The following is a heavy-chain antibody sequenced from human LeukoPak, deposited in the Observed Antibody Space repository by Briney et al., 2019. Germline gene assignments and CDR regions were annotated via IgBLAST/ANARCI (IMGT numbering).Heavy chain of an antibody. CDR2: ISSSSSYI. J-gene: IGHJ4*02. CDR1: GYTFSSYS. D-gene: IGHD5-12*01. Sequence: PGWSLRLSCAASGYTFSSYSMSWVRQAPGEGLEWVSSISSSSSYIYYADSVKGRFTISRDNAKNSLYLQMNSLRAEDTAVYYCARVGSGYDPLDYWGQGTLVTVSS. CDR3: ARVGSGYDPLDY. V-gene: IGHV3-21*01.